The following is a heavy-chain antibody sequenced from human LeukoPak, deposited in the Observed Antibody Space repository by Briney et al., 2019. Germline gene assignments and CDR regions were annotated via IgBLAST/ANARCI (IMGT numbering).Heavy chain of an antibody. CDR2: ISSSSKTI. CDR1: GFTFSSYS. D-gene: IGHD3-3*01. CDR3: ARDPPDYDFWTGYSHDAFDI. Sequence: GGSLRLSCAASGFTFSSYSMNWVRQAPGKGLEWVSYISSSSKTIYYAESVKGRFTISRDNAKNSLYLQMNSLRAEDTAVYFCARDPPDYDFWTGYSHDAFDIWGQGTMVTVSS. V-gene: IGHV3-48*01. J-gene: IGHJ3*02.